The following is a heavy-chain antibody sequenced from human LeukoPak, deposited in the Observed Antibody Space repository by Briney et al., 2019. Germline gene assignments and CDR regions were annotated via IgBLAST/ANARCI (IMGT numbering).Heavy chain of an antibody. V-gene: IGHV4-34*01. CDR2: INHSGST. D-gene: IGHD3-10*01. J-gene: IGHJ3*02. Sequence: SETLSLTCAVYGGSFSGYYWSWIRQPPGKGLEWIGEINHSGSTNYNPSLKSRVTISVDTSKNQFSLKLSSVTAADTAVYYCARGFESLTAFDIWGQGTMVTVSS. CDR3: ARGFESLTAFDI. CDR1: GGSFSGYY.